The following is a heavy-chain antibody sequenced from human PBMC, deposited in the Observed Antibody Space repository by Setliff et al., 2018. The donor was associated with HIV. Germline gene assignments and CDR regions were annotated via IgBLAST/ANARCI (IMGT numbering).Heavy chain of an antibody. V-gene: IGHV4-4*07. Sequence: SETLSLTCTVSGGSISSYYWSWIRQPAGKRLEFIGRISAAGTINYNPSLRSRVTLSVDTSENQFSLTVNSVTAADTAKYFCARDEGRATGSWWDQSASWYLDYWGHGIPVTVSS. CDR2: ISAAGTI. D-gene: IGHD6-13*01. J-gene: IGHJ4*01. CDR3: ARDEGRATGSWWDQSASWYLDY. CDR1: GGSISSYY.